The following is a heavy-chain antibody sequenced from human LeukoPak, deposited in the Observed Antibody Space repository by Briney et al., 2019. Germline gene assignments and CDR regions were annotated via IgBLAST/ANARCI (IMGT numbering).Heavy chain of an antibody. CDR2: MNPNSGNT. J-gene: IGHJ5*02. V-gene: IGHV1-8*01. CDR1: AYTFTSYD. CDR3: ARGLPRYFDWLFKTPNWFDP. D-gene: IGHD3-9*01. Sequence: ASVNVSCKSSAYTFTSYDINWVRQATGQGLEWMGWMNPNSGNTGYAQKFQGRVTMTRNTSISTAYMELSSLRSEDTAVYYCARGLPRYFDWLFKTPNWFDPWGQGTLVTVSS.